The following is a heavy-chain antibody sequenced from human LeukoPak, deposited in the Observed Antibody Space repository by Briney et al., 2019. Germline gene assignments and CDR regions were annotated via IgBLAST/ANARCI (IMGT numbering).Heavy chain of an antibody. CDR2: MSYDGSNK. D-gene: IGHD3-22*01. Sequence: GRSLRLSCAASGFTFSNYAMHWVRQAPGKGLEWVAVMSYDGSNKIYADSVKGRFTISRDNSKNTLYLQMNSLRADDTAVYYCARDQYYYDSSGYYFVFDYRGQGTLVTVSS. J-gene: IGHJ4*02. CDR3: ARDQYYYDSSGYYFVFDY. CDR1: GFTFSNYA. V-gene: IGHV3-30-3*01.